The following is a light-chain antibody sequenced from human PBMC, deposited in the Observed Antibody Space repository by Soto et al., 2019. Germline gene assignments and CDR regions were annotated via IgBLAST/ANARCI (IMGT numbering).Light chain of an antibody. CDR3: QQYDVFST. CDR2: KSS. V-gene: IGKV1-5*03. J-gene: IGKJ1*01. CDR1: QSISGW. Sequence: DIQMTQSPSTLSASVGDRVIITCRASQSISGWLAWYQQKPGIAPKLLIYKSSTLQSGVPSRFSGSGYGTEFTLTISSLQPDDCGTYYCQQYDVFSTFGQGTKVDIK.